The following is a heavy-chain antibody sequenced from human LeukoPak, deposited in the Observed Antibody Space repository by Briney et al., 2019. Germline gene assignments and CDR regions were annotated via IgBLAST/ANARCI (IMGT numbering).Heavy chain of an antibody. D-gene: IGHD1-14*01. CDR3: ARANQNYFDY. V-gene: IGHV1-2*02. Sequence: VASVKVSCKTSGYTFADYYMHWVRQAPGQGLEWMGWIVPNNGDTNYAQRFQGRVTMTRDTSISTAFMELSRLRSDDTAKYYCARANQNYFDYWGQGTLVTVSS. CDR2: IVPNNGDT. CDR1: GYTFADYY. J-gene: IGHJ4*02.